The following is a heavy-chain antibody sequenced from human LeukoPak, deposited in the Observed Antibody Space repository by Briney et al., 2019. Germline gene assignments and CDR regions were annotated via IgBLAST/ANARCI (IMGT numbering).Heavy chain of an antibody. J-gene: IGHJ4*02. CDR3: ARDSTDCGGDCSPYYFDY. D-gene: IGHD2-21*02. CDR1: GFTFSSYS. CDR2: IGVSSSLV. Sequence: GSLRLSCVASGFTFSSYSLNWVRQAPGKGLEWVSYIGVSSSLVRYADSVKGRFTISRDNSKNTLYLQMNSLRAEDTAVYYCARDSTDCGGDCSPYYFDYWGQGTLVTVSS. V-gene: IGHV3-48*01.